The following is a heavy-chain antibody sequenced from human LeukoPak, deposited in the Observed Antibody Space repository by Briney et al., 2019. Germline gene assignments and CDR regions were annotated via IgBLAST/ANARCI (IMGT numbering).Heavy chain of an antibody. CDR3: ARGYSHNSGGWLDP. Sequence: GGSLRLSCAVSGFTLSTYSMNWVRQAPGKGLEWISYISSSSSAIYYADSVRGRFTISRDNAKNSLYLQMNSLRDEDTAVYYCARGYSHNSGGWLDPWGQGTLVTVSS. J-gene: IGHJ5*02. V-gene: IGHV3-48*02. CDR2: ISSSSSAI. D-gene: IGHD5-12*01. CDR1: GFTLSTYS.